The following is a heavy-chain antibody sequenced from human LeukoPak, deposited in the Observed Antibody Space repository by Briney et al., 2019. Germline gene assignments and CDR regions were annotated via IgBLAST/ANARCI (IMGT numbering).Heavy chain of an antibody. CDR1: GGSFSGYY. D-gene: IGHD3-16*01. CDR2: INHSGST. J-gene: IGHJ3*02. Sequence: SETLSLTCAVYGGSFSGYYWSWIRQPPGKGLEWIGEINHSGSTNYNPSLKSRVTISVDTSKNQFSLKLSSVTAADTAVYYCARHSVITFGGVTPRDAFDIWGQGTMVTVSS. V-gene: IGHV4-34*01. CDR3: ARHSVITFGGVTPRDAFDI.